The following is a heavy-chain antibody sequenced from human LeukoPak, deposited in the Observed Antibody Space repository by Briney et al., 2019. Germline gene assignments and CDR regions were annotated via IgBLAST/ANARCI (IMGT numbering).Heavy chain of an antibody. D-gene: IGHD6-13*01. CDR2: IYSGGST. J-gene: IGHJ4*02. Sequence: PGGSLRLSCAASGFTVSSNYMSWVRQAPGKGLEWVSVIYSGGSTYYADSVKGRFTISRDNSKNTLYLQMNSLRAEDTAVYYCARGGSSLGRGFVYWGQGTLVTVSS. V-gene: IGHV3-53*01. CDR1: GFTVSSNY. CDR3: ARGGSSLGRGFVY.